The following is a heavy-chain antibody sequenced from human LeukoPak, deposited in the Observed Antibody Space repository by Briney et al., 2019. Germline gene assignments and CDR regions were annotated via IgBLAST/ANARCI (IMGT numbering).Heavy chain of an antibody. CDR1: GGSIISYY. J-gene: IGHJ5*02. CDR3: ARGPPGGQFDP. CDR2: IYYSGSN. D-gene: IGHD3-10*01. Sequence: SETLSLTCTVSGGSIISYYWTWVRQPPGKGLGWIGYIYYSGSNNYNPSLKSRLTISVDTSNNHFSLKLSSVTAADTAVYYCARGPPGGQFDPWGQGTLVTVSS. V-gene: IGHV4-59*01.